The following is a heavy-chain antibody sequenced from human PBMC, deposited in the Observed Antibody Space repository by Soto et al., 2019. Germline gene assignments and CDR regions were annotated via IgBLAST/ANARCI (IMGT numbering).Heavy chain of an antibody. Sequence: VSRRLSWAASGFIFKMYWMHWVRQSPGKGLVWISRIYNDGTYSDYADSVRGRFTISRDNVNDTLYLQMNNLRAEDSGLYYCTRGPRPISTGTGAYWGQGTQVTVSS. CDR3: TRGPRPISTGTGAY. J-gene: IGHJ4*02. CDR1: GFIFKMYW. D-gene: IGHD3-10*01. CDR2: IYNDGTYS. V-gene: IGHV3-74*01.